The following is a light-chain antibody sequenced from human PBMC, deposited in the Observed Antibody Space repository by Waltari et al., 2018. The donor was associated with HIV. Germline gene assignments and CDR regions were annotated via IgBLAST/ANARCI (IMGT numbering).Light chain of an antibody. CDR2: DVS. CDR1: SSDVGGYNY. CDR3: SSYAGSNILV. Sequence: QSALTQPPSASGSPGQSVTISCTGTSSDVGGYNYVSWYRQYPGNAPKLMIYDVSKRPSGVPDRFPGSKSVNTASLTVSGLQAEDEADYYCSSYAGSNILVFGGGTKLTVL. J-gene: IGLJ3*02. V-gene: IGLV2-8*01.